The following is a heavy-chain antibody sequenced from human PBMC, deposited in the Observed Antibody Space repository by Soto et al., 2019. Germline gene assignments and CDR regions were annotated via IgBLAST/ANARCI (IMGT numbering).Heavy chain of an antibody. V-gene: IGHV1-3*01. D-gene: IGHD3-3*01. Sequence: ASVKVSCKASGGTFSSYAISWVRQAPGQGLEWMGWINAGNGNTKYSQKFQGRVTITRDTSASTAYMELSSLRSEDTAVYYCARDARLRFLEWLPMDVWGQGTTVTVPS. J-gene: IGHJ6*02. CDR3: ARDARLRFLEWLPMDV. CDR1: GGTFSSYA. CDR2: INAGNGNT.